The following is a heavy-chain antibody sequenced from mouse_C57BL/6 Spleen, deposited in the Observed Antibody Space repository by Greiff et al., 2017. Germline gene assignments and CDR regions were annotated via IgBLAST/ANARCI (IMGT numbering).Heavy chain of an antibody. J-gene: IGHJ2*01. D-gene: IGHD2-4*01. Sequence: QVQLQQPGAELVKPGASVKLSCKASGYTFTSYWMHWVKQRPGQGLEWIGMIHPNSGSTNYNEKFKSKATLTVDKSSSTAYMQLSSLTAADSAVYYCARGGIYYDYYDWGKGTTLTVSS. CDR1: GYTFTSYW. CDR2: IHPNSGST. V-gene: IGHV1-64*01. CDR3: ARGGIYYDYYD.